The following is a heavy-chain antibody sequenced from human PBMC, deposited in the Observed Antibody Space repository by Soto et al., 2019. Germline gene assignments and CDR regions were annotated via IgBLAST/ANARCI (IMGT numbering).Heavy chain of an antibody. CDR3: ARRGYSSSFDYYYYYMDV. V-gene: IGHV3-66*04. D-gene: IGHD6-6*01. CDR1: GFTVSSNY. CDR2: IYSGGST. Sequence: GGSLRLSCAASGFTVSSNYMSWVRQAPGKGLEWVSVIYSGGSTYYADSVKGRFTISRDNSKNTLYLQMNSLRAEDTAVYYCARRGYSSSFDYYYYYMDVWGKGTTVTVSS. J-gene: IGHJ6*03.